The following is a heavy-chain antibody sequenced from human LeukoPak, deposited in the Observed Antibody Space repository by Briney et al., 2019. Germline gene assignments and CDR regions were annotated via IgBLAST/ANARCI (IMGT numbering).Heavy chain of an antibody. Sequence: SETLSLTCTVSGYSISSGYYWGWIRQPPGKGLEWIGSIYHSGSTYYNPSLKSRVTISVDTSKNQFSLKLSSVTAADTAVYYCASSQPLYYYDSSGYQLNDAFDIWGQGTMVTVSS. CDR3: ASSQPLYYYDSSGYQLNDAFDI. D-gene: IGHD3-22*01. J-gene: IGHJ3*02. CDR2: IYHSGST. CDR1: GYSISSGYY. V-gene: IGHV4-38-2*02.